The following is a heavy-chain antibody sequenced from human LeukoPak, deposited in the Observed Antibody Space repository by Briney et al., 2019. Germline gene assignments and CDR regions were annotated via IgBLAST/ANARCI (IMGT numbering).Heavy chain of an antibody. J-gene: IGHJ4*02. V-gene: IGHV1-69*06. D-gene: IGHD3-22*01. Sequence: SVKVSCKTSGDTFSSYAISWVRQAPGQGLEWMGGIIPIFGTTNYAQRFQGRVTITADKSTSTAYMELSSLRSEDTAVYYCARDGDSSGYYSDYWGQGTLVTVSS. CDR2: IIPIFGTT. CDR3: ARDGDSSGYYSDY. CDR1: GDTFSSYA.